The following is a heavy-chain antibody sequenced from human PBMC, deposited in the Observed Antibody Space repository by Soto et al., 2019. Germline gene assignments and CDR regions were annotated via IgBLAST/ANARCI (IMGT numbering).Heavy chain of an antibody. V-gene: IGHV3-23*01. CDR1: GFTFSSYA. CDR3: AKVGAGHYYYGMDV. CDR2: ISGSGGST. Sequence: GGSLRLSCAASGFTFSSYAMSWVRQAPGKGLEWVSAISGSGGSTYYADSVKGRFTISRDNSKNTLYLQMNSLRAEDTAVYYCAKVGAGHYYYGMDVWGQGTTVTVSS. D-gene: IGHD6-13*01. J-gene: IGHJ6*02.